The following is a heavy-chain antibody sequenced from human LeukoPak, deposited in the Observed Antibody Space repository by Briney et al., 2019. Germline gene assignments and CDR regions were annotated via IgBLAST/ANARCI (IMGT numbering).Heavy chain of an antibody. D-gene: IGHD1-26*01. CDR3: ARQNTPHGNFDY. CDR1: GFTFSSYD. J-gene: IGHJ4*02. CDR2: IGVAANT. Sequence: GGSLRLSCAASGFTFSSYDMHWVRRATGKGLEWVSAIGVAANTFYSGSVKGHFTISRENAKNSLYLLMSSLRAEDTAVYYCARQNTPHGNFDYWGQGTLVTVSS. V-gene: IGHV3-13*01.